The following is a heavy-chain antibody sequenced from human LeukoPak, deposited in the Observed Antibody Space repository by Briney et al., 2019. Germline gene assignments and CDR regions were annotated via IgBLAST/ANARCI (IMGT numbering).Heavy chain of an antibody. V-gene: IGHV4-59*12. CDR1: GGSISSYY. J-gene: IGHJ4*02. D-gene: IGHD3-16*02. Sequence: SETLSLTCTVSGGSISSYYWSWIRQPPGKGLEWIGSIYHSGSTYYNPSLKSRVTISIDTSKNQFSLKLSSVTAADTAVYYCARQKYYDYVWGSYRIDYWGQGTLVTVSS. CDR2: IYHSGST. CDR3: ARQKYYDYVWGSYRIDY.